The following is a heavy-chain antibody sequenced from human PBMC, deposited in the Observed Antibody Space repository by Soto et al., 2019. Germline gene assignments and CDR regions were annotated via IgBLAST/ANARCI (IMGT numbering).Heavy chain of an antibody. V-gene: IGHV3-30-3*01. J-gene: IGHJ6*02. CDR2: ISYDGSNK. CDR3: ARDTRSGYGGWGMDV. CDR1: GFTFSSYA. Sequence: QVQLVESGGGVVQPGRSLRLSCAASGFTFSSYAMHWVRQAPGKGLEWVAVISYDGSNKYYADSVKGRFTNSRDTSKNTLYLQMNSLRAEDTAVYYCARDTRSGYGGWGMDVWGQGTTVTVSS. D-gene: IGHD3-22*01.